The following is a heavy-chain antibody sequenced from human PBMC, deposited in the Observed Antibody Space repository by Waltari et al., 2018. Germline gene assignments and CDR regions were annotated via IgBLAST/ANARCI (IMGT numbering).Heavy chain of an antibody. Sequence: QVQLVESGGGVVQTGGSLRLSCAASGFTFSSYGRRWSRQDPGKGLEWVAFIRYDGSNKYYADSVKGRFTISRDNSKNTLYLQMNSLRAEDTAVYYCAKVKIAAADYWGQGTLVTVSS. V-gene: IGHV3-30*02. CDR3: AKVKIAAADY. CDR1: GFTFSSYG. CDR2: IRYDGSNK. J-gene: IGHJ4*02. D-gene: IGHD6-13*01.